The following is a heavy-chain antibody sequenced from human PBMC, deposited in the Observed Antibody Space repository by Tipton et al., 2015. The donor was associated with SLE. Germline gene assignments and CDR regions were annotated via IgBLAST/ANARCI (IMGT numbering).Heavy chain of an antibody. CDR2: IYYSGGT. CDR3: ARYSLTTWHRDL. V-gene: IGHV4-59*01. J-gene: IGHJ2*01. D-gene: IGHD1-14*01. CDR1: GGSMSTYY. Sequence: TLSLTCTVSGGSMSTYYWSWIRLPPGKGLEWIGYIYYSGGTSYNPSLNSRVTISVDTSRNQFSLKLTSVTAADSAVYYCARYSLTTWHRDLWGRGTLVTVSS.